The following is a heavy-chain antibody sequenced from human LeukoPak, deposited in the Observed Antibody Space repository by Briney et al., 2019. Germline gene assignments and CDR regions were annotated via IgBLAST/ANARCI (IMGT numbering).Heavy chain of an antibody. J-gene: IGHJ4*02. CDR2: INPNSGGT. D-gene: IGHD5-18*01. CDR1: GYTFTGYY. Sequence: ASVKVSCKASGYTFTGYYIHWVRQAPGQGLEWMGWINPNSGGTNYAQKFQGRVIMTRDTSISTAFMELTRLTSDDTALYYCARELYPGYNYDDYFDFWGQGTLVTVSS. V-gene: IGHV1-2*02. CDR3: ARELYPGYNYDDYFDF.